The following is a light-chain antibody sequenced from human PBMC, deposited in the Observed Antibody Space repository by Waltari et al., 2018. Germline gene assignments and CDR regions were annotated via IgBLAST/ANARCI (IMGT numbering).Light chain of an antibody. CDR3: AAWDDSLNGVV. J-gene: IGLJ2*01. Sequence: QSVLTQPPSASGTPGQGVIISCSGSSSNIGSNTVHWYQQLPGTAPKLVIYSNYRRPSGVPDRFSGSKSVTSASLAISGLQSEDEAYYYCAAWDDSLNGVVFGGGTKLTVL. CDR2: SNY. CDR1: SSNIGSNT. V-gene: IGLV1-44*01.